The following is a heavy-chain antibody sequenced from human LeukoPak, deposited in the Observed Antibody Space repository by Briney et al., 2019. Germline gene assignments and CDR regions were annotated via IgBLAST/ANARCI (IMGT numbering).Heavy chain of an antibody. V-gene: IGHV1-2*02. CDR3: ARDGPPYYYDSRTLGY. CDR1: GYTFTGYY. CDR2: INPNSGGT. D-gene: IGHD3-22*01. Sequence: ASVKVSCKASGYTFTGYYMHWVRQAPGQGLERMGWINPNSGGTNYAQKFQGRVTMTRDTSISTAYMELSRLRSDDTAVYYCARDGPPYYYDSRTLGYWGQGTLVTVSS. J-gene: IGHJ4*02.